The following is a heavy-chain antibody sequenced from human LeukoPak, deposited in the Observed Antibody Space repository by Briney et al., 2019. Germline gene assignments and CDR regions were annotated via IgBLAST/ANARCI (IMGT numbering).Heavy chain of an antibody. CDR1: GFTFSNCA. Sequence: GGSLTLTCAASGFTFSNCAMSWVRQAPGKGLEWVSGVSGSGGSSYYAASVKGRFTISRDNSKNTLYLQVNSLRAEDTAIYYCAKGVHDILTAYNYWGQGTLVTVSS. V-gene: IGHV3-23*01. J-gene: IGHJ4*02. CDR3: AKGVHDILTAYNY. CDR2: VSGSGGSS. D-gene: IGHD3-9*01.